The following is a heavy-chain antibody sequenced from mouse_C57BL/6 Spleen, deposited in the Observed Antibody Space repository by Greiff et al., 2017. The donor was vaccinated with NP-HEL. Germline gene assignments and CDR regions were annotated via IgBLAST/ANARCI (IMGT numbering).Heavy chain of an antibody. Sequence: QVQLQQSGAELVRPGTSVKMSCKASGYTFTNYWIGWAKQRPGHGLEWIGDIYPGGGYTNYNEKFKGKATLTADKSSSTAYMQFSSLTSEDSAIYYCARGGPYDYDGYYFDYWGQGTTLTVSS. CDR1: GYTFTNYW. J-gene: IGHJ2*01. CDR3: ARGGPYDYDGYYFDY. CDR2: IYPGGGYT. V-gene: IGHV1-63*01. D-gene: IGHD2-4*01.